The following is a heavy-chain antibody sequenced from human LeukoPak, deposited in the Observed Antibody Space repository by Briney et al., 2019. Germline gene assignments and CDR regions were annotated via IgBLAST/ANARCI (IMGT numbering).Heavy chain of an antibody. Sequence: PGGSLRLSCAASGFTFSSFGMHWVRQAPGKGLEWVAVIWYDGSNKYYAVSVKGRFTISRDNSKNTLYLQMNSLRAEDTAVYYCARDSFGLQDSWGQGTLVTVSS. D-gene: IGHD3-10*01. CDR3: ARDSFGLQDS. CDR1: GFTFSSFG. CDR2: IWYDGSNK. J-gene: IGHJ4*02. V-gene: IGHV3-33*01.